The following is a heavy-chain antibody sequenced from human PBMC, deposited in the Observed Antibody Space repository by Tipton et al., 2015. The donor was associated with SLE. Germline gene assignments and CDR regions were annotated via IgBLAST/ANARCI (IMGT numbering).Heavy chain of an antibody. J-gene: IGHJ4*02. V-gene: IGHV3-9*01. CDR2: ISWNSGSK. Sequence: SLRLSCAASGFTFDDYAMHWVRQAPGKGLEWVSCISWNSGSKGYADSVKGRFTISRDNAKNSLYLQMSSLRAEDTAVYYCAKGKSSSWHTFAYWGQGTLVTVSS. CDR1: GFTFDDYA. D-gene: IGHD6-13*01. CDR3: AKGKSSSWHTFAY.